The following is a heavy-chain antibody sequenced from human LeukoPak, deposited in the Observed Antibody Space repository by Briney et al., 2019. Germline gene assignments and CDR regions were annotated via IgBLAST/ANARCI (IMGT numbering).Heavy chain of an antibody. V-gene: IGHV3-21*01. CDR2: ISSSSRYI. Sequence: PGGSLRLSCAVSGFTFSSYSMNWVRQAPGKGLEWVSSISSSSRYIYYADPVKGRFTISRDNAKNSLYLQMNSLRAEDTAVYYCARAGLDSGSYFTDYWGQGTLVTVSS. D-gene: IGHD1-26*01. J-gene: IGHJ4*02. CDR1: GFTFSSYS. CDR3: ARAGLDSGSYFTDY.